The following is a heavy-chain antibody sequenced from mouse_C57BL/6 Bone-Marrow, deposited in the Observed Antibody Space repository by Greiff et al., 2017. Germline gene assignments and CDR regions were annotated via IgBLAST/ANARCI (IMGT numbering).Heavy chain of an antibody. V-gene: IGHV1-69*01. CDR2: IDPSDSST. D-gene: IGHD1-1*01. J-gene: IGHJ1*03. Sequence: QVQLQQPWPALVIPGASVTLSCKASVYTFTSYWMHWVPQRPGQGLEWIGEIDPSDSSTNYNQKFKGKSTLSVDKSSSTAYMQLSSLTSEDSSVYYFARRRVYYSGSRRYPYFEVWRTGTTVTVPS. CDR1: VYTFTSYW. CDR3: ARRRVYYSGSRRYPYFEV.